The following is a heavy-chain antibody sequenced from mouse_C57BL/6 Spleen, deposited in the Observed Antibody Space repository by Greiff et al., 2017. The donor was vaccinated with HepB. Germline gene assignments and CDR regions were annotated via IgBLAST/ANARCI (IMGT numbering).Heavy chain of an antibody. CDR2: INPNNGGT. V-gene: IGHV1-26*01. Sequence: EVQLQQSGPELVKPGASVKISCKASGYTFTDYYMNWVKQSHGKSLEWIGDINPNNGGTSYNQKFKGKATLTVDKSSSTAYMELRSLTSDDSAVYYCARRGGYYGRRGFAYWGQGTLVTVSA. D-gene: IGHD1-1*02. CDR1: GYTFTDYY. CDR3: ARRGGYYGRRGFAY. J-gene: IGHJ3*01.